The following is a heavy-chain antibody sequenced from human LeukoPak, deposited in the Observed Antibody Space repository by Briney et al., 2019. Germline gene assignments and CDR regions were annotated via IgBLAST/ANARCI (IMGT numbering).Heavy chain of an antibody. D-gene: IGHD2-21*01. V-gene: IGHV4-39*01. CDR1: GGSISSSSYY. CDR2: MYNSEST. J-gene: IGHJ4*02. CDR3: ARHGREDVVDFDN. Sequence: SKTLSLTCTVSGGSISSSSYYWGWIRQPPGKGLEWIGRMYNSESTNYNPSLKSRVTISVDTSTKQFSLRLSSVTAADTAVYYCARHGREDVVDFDNWGQGTLVTVSS.